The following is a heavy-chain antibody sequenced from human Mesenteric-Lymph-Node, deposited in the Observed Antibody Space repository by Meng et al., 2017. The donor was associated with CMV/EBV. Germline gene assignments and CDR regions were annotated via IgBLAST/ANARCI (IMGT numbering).Heavy chain of an antibody. CDR2: ISAYNGNT. Sequence: ASVKVSCKASGYTFTNYGISWVRQAPGQGLEWMGWISAYNGNTNYAQKVQGRVTMTTDTSTSTAYMELRSLRSDDTAVYYCARGRAGYSSGWYDYWGQGTLVTVSS. V-gene: IGHV1-18*01. CDR3: ARGRAGYSSGWYDY. CDR1: GYTFTNYG. D-gene: IGHD6-19*01. J-gene: IGHJ4*02.